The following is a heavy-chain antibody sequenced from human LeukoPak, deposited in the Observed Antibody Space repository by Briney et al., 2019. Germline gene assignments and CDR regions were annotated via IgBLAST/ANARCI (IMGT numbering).Heavy chain of an antibody. CDR2: IDWDDDK. J-gene: IGHJ5*02. CDR3: ARIQYYDFWSGHNWFDP. V-gene: IGHV2-70*11. Sequence: SGPTLVNPTQTLTLTCTFSGFSLSTSGMCVSWIRQPPGKALEWLARIDWDDDKYYSTSLKTRLTISKDTSKNQVVLTMTNMDPVDTATYYCARIQYYDFWSGHNWFDPWGQGTLVTVSS. D-gene: IGHD3-3*01. CDR1: GFSLSTSGMC.